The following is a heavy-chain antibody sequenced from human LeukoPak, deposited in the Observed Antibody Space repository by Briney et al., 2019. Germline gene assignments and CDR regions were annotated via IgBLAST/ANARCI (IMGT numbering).Heavy chain of an antibody. V-gene: IGHV3-30*18. CDR3: AKPGATRRDFYYYGMDV. J-gene: IGHJ6*02. D-gene: IGHD1-26*01. CDR2: ISYDGSNK. CDR1: GFTFSSYG. Sequence: GGSLRLSCAASGFTFSSYGMHWVRQAPGKGLEWVAVISYDGSNKYYTDSVKGRFTISRDNSKMYLQMNSLRIEDTAVYYCAKPGATRRDFYYYGMDVWGQGTTVTVSS.